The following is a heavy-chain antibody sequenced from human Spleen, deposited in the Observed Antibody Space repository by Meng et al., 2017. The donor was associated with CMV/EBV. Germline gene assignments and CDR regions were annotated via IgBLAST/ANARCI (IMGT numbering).Heavy chain of an antibody. J-gene: IGHJ6*02. CDR1: GFTFNNHW. Sequence: GESLKISCAASGFTFNNHWTTWVRQAPGKGPEWVAQIRQDGSEKLYVDSVKGRFTISRDNAKNSLYLQMNSLRAEDTAVYYCARGYCSSTSCYGYYYYYGMDVWGQGTTVTVSS. D-gene: IGHD2-2*01. CDR3: ARGYCSSTSCYGYYYYYGMDV. CDR2: IRQDGSEK. V-gene: IGHV3-7*01.